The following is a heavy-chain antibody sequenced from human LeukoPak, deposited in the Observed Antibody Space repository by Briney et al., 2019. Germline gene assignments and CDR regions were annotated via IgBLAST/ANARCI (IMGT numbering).Heavy chain of an antibody. CDR1: DFNFVTYA. CDR3: ARDSSMLRGPLVIYYFDF. Sequence: GGSLRLSCAASDFNFVTYAMSWVRQAPGEGLEWVSTISGGGDVTYYADSVKGRFTISRDNSKNTLYLQMNSLRVEDTAFYYCARDSSMLRGPLVIYYFDFWGQGTLVTVSS. D-gene: IGHD3-10*01. V-gene: IGHV3-23*01. CDR2: ISGGGDVT. J-gene: IGHJ4*02.